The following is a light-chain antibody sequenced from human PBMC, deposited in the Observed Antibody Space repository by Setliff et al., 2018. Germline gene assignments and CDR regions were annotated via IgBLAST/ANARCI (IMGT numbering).Light chain of an antibody. J-gene: IGLJ1*01. CDR3: SSYAGSDNDV. Sequence: QSALTQPASVSGSPGQSITISCSGTSSDVGSYNVVSWYQQHPGKAPKLIISEVTERPSGVPDRFSGSKSGNTASLTVSGLQAEDEADYYCSSYAGSDNDVFGTGTKVTVL. CDR2: EVT. V-gene: IGLV2-8*01. CDR1: SSDVGSYNV.